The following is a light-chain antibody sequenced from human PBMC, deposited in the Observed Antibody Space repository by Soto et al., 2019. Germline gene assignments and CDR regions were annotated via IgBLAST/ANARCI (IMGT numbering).Light chain of an antibody. CDR2: DVS. V-gene: IGLV2-14*01. CDR3: CSYTRSGALI. Sequence: QSALTQPASVSGSPGQSTTISCVGTSGDIGDYNYVSWYQQHPGKVPKVIIYDVSNRPSGVSYRFSSTKSGNTASLTVSGLQAEDEADYYCCSYTRSGALIFGTVTKVTVL. J-gene: IGLJ1*01. CDR1: SGDIGDYNY.